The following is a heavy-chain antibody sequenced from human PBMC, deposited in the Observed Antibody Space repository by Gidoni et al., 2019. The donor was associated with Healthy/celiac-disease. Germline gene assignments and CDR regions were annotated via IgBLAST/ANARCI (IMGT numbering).Heavy chain of an antibody. CDR1: GFTFSSDS. Sequence: EVQLVEPGGGLVKPGGSLRLSCAASGFTFSSDSMNWVRQAPGKGLEWVSSISSSSSYIYYADSVKGRFTISRDNAKNSLYLQMNSLRAEDTAVYYCARDPIPYCGGDCYSYWFDPWCQGTLVTVSS. CDR3: ARDPIPYCGGDCYSYWFDP. CDR2: ISSSSSYI. D-gene: IGHD2-21*02. V-gene: IGHV3-21*01. J-gene: IGHJ5*02.